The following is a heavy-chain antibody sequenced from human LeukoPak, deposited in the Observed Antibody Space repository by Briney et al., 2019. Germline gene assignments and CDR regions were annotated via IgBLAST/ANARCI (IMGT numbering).Heavy chain of an antibody. V-gene: IGHV1-18*01. D-gene: IGHD3-22*01. CDR2: ISAYNGNT. CDR1: GYIFTSYG. Sequence: ASVKVSCKASGYIFTSYGISWVRQAPGQGLEWMGWISAYNGNTDYAQKLQGRVTMTTDTSTSTAYMELRSLRSDDTAVYYCARGTYYDSSAYSGVRLFDYWGQGTLVTVSS. CDR3: ARGTYYDSSAYSGVRLFDY. J-gene: IGHJ4*02.